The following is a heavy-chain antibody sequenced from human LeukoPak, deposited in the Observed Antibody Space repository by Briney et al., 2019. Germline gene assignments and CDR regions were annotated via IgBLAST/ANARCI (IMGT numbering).Heavy chain of an antibody. CDR1: GFTFSSYW. CDR2: IKQDGSEK. Sequence: GGSLRLSCAASGFTFSSYWMSWVRQAPGKGLEWVANIKQDGSEKYYVDSVKGRFTISRDNAKNTLYLQMNSLRAEDTAVYYCAREGGVYYYYYMDVWGKGTTVTVSS. CDR3: AREGGVYYYYYMDV. V-gene: IGHV3-7*01. J-gene: IGHJ6*03.